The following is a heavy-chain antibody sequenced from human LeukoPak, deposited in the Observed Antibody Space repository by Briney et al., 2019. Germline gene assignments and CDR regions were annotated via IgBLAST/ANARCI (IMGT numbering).Heavy chain of an antibody. Sequence: GSSVKVSCKASGYTFTGYYMHWVRQAPGQGLEWMGRINPDSGGTNYAQKFQGRVTMTRDTSISTAYMELSRLRSDDTAVYYWAREPATMVRGVLLGRFDPWGQGTLVTVSS. J-gene: IGHJ5*02. CDR3: AREPATMVRGVLLGRFDP. D-gene: IGHD3-10*01. CDR1: GYTFTGYY. CDR2: INPDSGGT. V-gene: IGHV1-2*06.